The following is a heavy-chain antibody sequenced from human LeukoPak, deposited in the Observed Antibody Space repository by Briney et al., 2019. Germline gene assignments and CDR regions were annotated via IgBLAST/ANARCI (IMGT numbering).Heavy chain of an antibody. D-gene: IGHD3-16*01. CDR2: INPNTDGT. V-gene: IGHV1-2*02. J-gene: IGHJ4*02. CDR1: GYPFTGYY. Sequence: GSVKVSFKASGYPFTGYYIHWVRPAPGQGLEWMGWINPNTDGTNFSQKFQGRVTMTRDTSITTAYMELSRLTSDDTAVYYCARDGLRGIPFDCWRQGTLVTVSS. CDR3: ARDGLRGIPFDC.